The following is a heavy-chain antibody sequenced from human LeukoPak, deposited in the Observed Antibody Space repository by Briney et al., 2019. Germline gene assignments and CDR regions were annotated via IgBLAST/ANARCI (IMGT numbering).Heavy chain of an antibody. Sequence: SVKVSCKASGGTFSSYAISWVRQAPGQGLEWMGRIIPILGIANYAQKFQGRVTITADKSTSTAYMELSSLRSEDTAVYYCASEVTSSRWFDPWGQGILVTASS. J-gene: IGHJ5*02. V-gene: IGHV1-69*04. CDR1: GGTFSSYA. D-gene: IGHD3-10*01. CDR2: IIPILGIA. CDR3: ASEVTSSRWFDP.